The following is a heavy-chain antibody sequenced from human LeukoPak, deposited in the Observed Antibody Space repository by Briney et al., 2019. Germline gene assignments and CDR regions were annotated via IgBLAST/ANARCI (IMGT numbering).Heavy chain of an antibody. V-gene: IGHV3-30*01. J-gene: IGHJ4*02. CDR3: ARNVWGSYRSFYFGY. D-gene: IGHD3-16*02. Sequence: GGSLRLSCVASGFTFSSYAMHWVRQAPGKGLEWVALTSIDGSNEYYADSVKGRFTISRDNSKNTLYLQMNDLRAEDTAVYYCARNVWGSYRSFYFGYWGQGTLVTVSS. CDR1: GFTFSSYA. CDR2: TSIDGSNE.